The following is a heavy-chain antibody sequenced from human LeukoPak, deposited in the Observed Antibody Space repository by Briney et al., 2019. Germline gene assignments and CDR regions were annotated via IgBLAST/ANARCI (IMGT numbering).Heavy chain of an antibody. J-gene: IGHJ4*02. CDR1: GFTFSSYS. D-gene: IGHD1-26*01. CDR2: ISSSGSYI. Sequence: GGSLRLSCAASGFTFSSYSMNWVRQAPGKGLEWVSSISSSGSYIYYADSVKGRFTISRDNAKNSLYLQMNSLRAEDTAVYYCARTYSGSYLAPDYWGQGTLVTVSS. CDR3: ARTYSGSYLAPDY. V-gene: IGHV3-21*01.